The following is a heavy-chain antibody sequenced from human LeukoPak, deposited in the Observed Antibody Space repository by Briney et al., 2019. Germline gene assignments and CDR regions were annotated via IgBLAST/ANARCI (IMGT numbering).Heavy chain of an antibody. V-gene: IGHV1-69*13. CDR3: ARADDYGDSYNWFDP. D-gene: IGHD4-17*01. J-gene: IGHJ5*02. Sequence: SVKVSCKASGYTFTSYGISWVRQAPGQGLEWMGGIIPIFGTANYAQKFQGRVTITADESTSTAYMELSSLRSEDTAVYYCARADDYGDSYNWFDPWGQGTLVTVSS. CDR2: IIPIFGTA. CDR1: GYTFTSYG.